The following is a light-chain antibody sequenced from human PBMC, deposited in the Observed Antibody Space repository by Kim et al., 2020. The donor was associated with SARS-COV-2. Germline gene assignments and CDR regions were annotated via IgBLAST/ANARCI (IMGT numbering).Light chain of an antibody. CDR2: QDS. V-gene: IGLV3-1*01. Sequence: SVSPGTTASITCSGDKLGDKYACWYQQKPGQSLVLVIYQDSKRPSGIPERFSGSNSGNTATLTISGTQAMDEADYYCQAWDSSTVVFGGGTQLTVL. J-gene: IGLJ2*01. CDR3: QAWDSSTVV. CDR1: KLGDKY.